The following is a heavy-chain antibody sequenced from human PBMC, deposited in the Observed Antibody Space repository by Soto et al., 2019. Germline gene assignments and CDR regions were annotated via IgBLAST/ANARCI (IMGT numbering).Heavy chain of an antibody. D-gene: IGHD2-8*01. J-gene: IGHJ4*02. Sequence: GASVKVSCKASGYTFTSYGISWVRQAPGQGLEWMGWISAYNGNTNYAQKLQGRVTMTTDTSTSTAYMELRSLRSDDTAVYYCARVKCTNGVCYTPFDYWGQGTLVTVSS. V-gene: IGHV1-18*01. CDR3: ARVKCTNGVCYTPFDY. CDR1: GYTFTSYG. CDR2: ISAYNGNT.